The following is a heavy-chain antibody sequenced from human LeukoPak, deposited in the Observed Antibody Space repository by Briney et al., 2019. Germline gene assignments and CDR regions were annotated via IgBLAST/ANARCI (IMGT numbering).Heavy chain of an antibody. CDR3: ARDLPHCTNGVCYRDDAFDI. Sequence: PGGSLRLSCAASGFTFSSYEMNWVRQAPGKGLEWVSYISSSGSTIYYADSVKGRFTISRDNAKNSLYLQMNSLRAEDTAVYYCARDLPHCTNGVCYRDDAFDIWGQGTMVTVSS. CDR2: ISSSGSTI. CDR1: GFTFSSYE. D-gene: IGHD2-8*01. V-gene: IGHV3-48*03. J-gene: IGHJ3*02.